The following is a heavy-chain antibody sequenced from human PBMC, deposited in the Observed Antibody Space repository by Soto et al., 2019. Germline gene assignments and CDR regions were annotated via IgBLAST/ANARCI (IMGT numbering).Heavy chain of an antibody. J-gene: IGHJ2*01. Sequence: EVQLVESGGGLVQPGGSLRLSCAASGFTFSRYWMHWVRQAPGKGLVWVSRIKSDGRSTSYADSVQGRFTISRDNAKNTLYMQMNSLRAEDTAVYYCARSPGDSWYFDLCGRGTLVTVSS. CDR1: GFTFSRYW. D-gene: IGHD7-27*01. CDR3: ARSPGDSWYFDL. CDR2: IKSDGRST. V-gene: IGHV3-74*01.